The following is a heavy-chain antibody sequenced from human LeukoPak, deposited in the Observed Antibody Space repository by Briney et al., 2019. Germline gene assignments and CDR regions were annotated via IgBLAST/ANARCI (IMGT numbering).Heavy chain of an antibody. CDR1: RHTFTSYG. J-gene: IGHJ4*02. CDR2: TTAKKDKT. V-gene: IGHV1-18*04. CDR3: ATDGSSSQF. D-gene: IGHD6-13*01. Sequence: GASVKVSCKASRHTFTSYGISSVRQAPGQNLEWMGWTTAKKDKTNYAQKFQGRVTISPNKSTSTVYMELVCLTTDDTAVYYCATDGSSSQFWGQGTLVIVSS.